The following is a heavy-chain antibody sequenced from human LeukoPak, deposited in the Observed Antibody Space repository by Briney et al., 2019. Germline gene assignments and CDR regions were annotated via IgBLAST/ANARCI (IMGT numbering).Heavy chain of an antibody. CDR1: GGSISSSNW. CDR2: IYHSGST. Sequence: PSGTLSLTCAVSGGSISSSNWWSWVRQPPGKGLEWIGEIYHSGSTNYNPSLKCRVTISVDKSKNQFSLKLSSVTAADTAVYYCARSMPAYYYGMDVWGQGTTVTVSS. D-gene: IGHD2-2*01. V-gene: IGHV4-4*02. CDR3: ARSMPAYYYGMDV. J-gene: IGHJ6*02.